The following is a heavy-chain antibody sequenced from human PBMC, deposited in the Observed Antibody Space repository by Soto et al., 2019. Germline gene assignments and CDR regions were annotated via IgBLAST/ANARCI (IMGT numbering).Heavy chain of an antibody. CDR2: ISYSGTT. V-gene: IGHV4-30-4*01. CDR1: GDSISSINNY. CDR3: PRDRPQGRSGKAYGCREA. Sequence: SEILSLTCTVSGDSISSINNYWSWIRKPPGEGLEWIGFISYSGTTSYSPSLKSRVAISLDTSKNQFSLSRNFVTAADTAVYYCPRDRPQGRSGKAYGCREAGGQGTRFPVS. J-gene: IGHJ4*03. D-gene: IGHD2-8*01.